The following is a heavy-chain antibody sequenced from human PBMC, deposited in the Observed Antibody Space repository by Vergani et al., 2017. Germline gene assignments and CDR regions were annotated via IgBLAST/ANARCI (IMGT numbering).Heavy chain of an antibody. D-gene: IGHD1-1*01. CDR1: GFTSSYYG. CDR2: ISYVGTQK. Sequence: QVHLVESGGGVVQPGRSLRLSCVVSGFTSSYYGMHWVRQAPGKGLEWVAVISYVGTQKYYADSVKGRFTNSRDNSKSTLYLQMNSLRTEDTAVYYCATKSCGTPGCQIGYFREWGQGTLVTVSS. V-gene: IGHV3-30*03. CDR3: ATKSCGTPGCQIGYFRE. J-gene: IGHJ1*01.